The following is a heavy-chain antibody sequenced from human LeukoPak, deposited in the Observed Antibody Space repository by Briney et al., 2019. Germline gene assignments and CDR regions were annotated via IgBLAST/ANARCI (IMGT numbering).Heavy chain of an antibody. CDR1: GFTFSSYA. CDR2: ISYDGSNK. D-gene: IGHD7-27*01. V-gene: IGHV3-30*18. J-gene: IGHJ3*02. CDR3: AKGLDLGAFDI. Sequence: PGGSLRLSCAASGFTFSSYALSWVRQAPGKGLEWVAVISYDGSNKYYADSVKGRFTISRDNSKNTLYLQMNSLRAEDTAVYYCAKGLDLGAFDIWGQGTMVTVSS.